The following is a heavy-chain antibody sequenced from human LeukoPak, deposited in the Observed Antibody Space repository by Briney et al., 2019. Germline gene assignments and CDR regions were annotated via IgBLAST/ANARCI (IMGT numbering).Heavy chain of an antibody. Sequence: SVKVSCKASGGTFSSYAISWVRQAPGQGLEWMGGIIPIFGTANYAQKFQGRVTITADESTSTAYMELSSLRSEDTAVYYCASSNTLYCSSTSCNTGWGYYYYMDVWGKGTTVTVSS. CDR3: ASSNTLYCSSTSCNTGWGYYYYMDV. CDR2: IIPIFGTA. D-gene: IGHD2-2*01. CDR1: GGTFSSYA. V-gene: IGHV1-69*01. J-gene: IGHJ6*03.